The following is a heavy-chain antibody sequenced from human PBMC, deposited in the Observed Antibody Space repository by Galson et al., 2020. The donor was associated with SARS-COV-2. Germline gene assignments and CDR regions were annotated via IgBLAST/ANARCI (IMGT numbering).Heavy chain of an antibody. V-gene: IGHV1-69*13. CDR3: ARGYWGNLGVAAYYYYYGMDV. D-gene: IGHD3-16*01. CDR1: GGTFSSYA. CDR2: IIPIFGTA. Sequence: SVKVSCKASGGTFSSYAISWVRQAPGQGLEWMGGIIPIFGTANYAQKFQGRVTITADESTSTAYMELSSLRSEDTAVYYCARGYWGNLGVAAYYYYYGMDVWGQGTTVTVSS. J-gene: IGHJ6*02.